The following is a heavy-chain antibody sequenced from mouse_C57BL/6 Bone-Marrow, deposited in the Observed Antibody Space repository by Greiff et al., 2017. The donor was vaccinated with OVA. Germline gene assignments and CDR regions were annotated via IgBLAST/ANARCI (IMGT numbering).Heavy chain of an antibody. V-gene: IGHV1-74*01. CDR1: GYTFTSYW. Sequence: QVQLQQPGAELVKPGASVKVSCKASGYTFTSYWMHWVKQRPGQGLEWIGRIHPSDSDTNYNQKFKGKATLTVDKSSSTAYMQLSSLTSEDSAVYYCAIDPHYYGSSRFAYWGQGTLVTVSA. D-gene: IGHD1-1*01. J-gene: IGHJ3*01. CDR3: AIDPHYYGSSRFAY. CDR2: IHPSDSDT.